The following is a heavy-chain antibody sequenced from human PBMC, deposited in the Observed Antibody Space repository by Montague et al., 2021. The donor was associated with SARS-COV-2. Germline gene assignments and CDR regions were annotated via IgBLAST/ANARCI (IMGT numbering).Heavy chain of an antibody. Sequence: SETLSLTCTVSGYSITHAYYWGWIRQPPGKGLEWIGNIWHGGSTYYNPSLKSRVTISVDTSNNQFSLKLTSATAADTAVYYCARTSQYCTPTNCYLPNAMDFWGQGTTVTVSS. CDR3: ARTSQYCTPTNCYLPNAMDF. CDR2: IWHGGST. D-gene: IGHD2-8*01. V-gene: IGHV4-38-2*02. CDR1: GYSITHAYY. J-gene: IGHJ6*02.